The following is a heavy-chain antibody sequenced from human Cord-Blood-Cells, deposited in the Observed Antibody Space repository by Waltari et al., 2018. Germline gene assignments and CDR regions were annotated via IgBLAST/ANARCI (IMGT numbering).Heavy chain of an antibody. CDR2: ISYDGSNK. J-gene: IGHJ4*02. CDR1: GFSLSSYG. CDR3: AKEGYSSSWYEG. Sequence: VQRVASGGGVVQPGRSLRLSCAASGFSLSSYGMHWVRQAPGKGLEWVAVISYDGSNKYNADSVKRLFTSSRDNSKNTLYLQMTSLRAEDTVVYYGAKEGYSSSWYEGWGQGTLVTVSS. V-gene: IGHV3-30*18. D-gene: IGHD6-13*01.